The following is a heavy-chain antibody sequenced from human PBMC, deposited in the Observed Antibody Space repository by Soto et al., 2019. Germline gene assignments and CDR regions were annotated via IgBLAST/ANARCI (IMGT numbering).Heavy chain of an antibody. V-gene: IGHV4-59*11. Sequence: AXATLSLTCTICGDSISSHYWNWIRQAPGKGLEWVGYVFYTVGTTYNPSLKSRLTMSVDTSKNQISLRLAAVTAEDTAVYYCASSVNNYYGLNVWGQGTTVTVSS. D-gene: IGHD4-4*01. CDR1: GDSISSHY. CDR2: VFYTVGT. CDR3: ASSVNNYYGLNV. J-gene: IGHJ6*02.